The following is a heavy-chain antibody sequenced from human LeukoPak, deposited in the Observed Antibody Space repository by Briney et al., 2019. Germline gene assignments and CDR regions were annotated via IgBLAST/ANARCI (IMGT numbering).Heavy chain of an antibody. J-gene: IGHJ6*03. CDR1: GFTFSSYW. CDR3: ARAVYSSSWSFYYYYYYMDV. D-gene: IGHD6-13*01. V-gene: IGHV3-7*01. CDR2: IKQDGSEK. Sequence: GGSLRLSCAASGFTFSSYWMSWVRQAPGKGLEWVANIKQDGSEKYYVDSVKGRYTISRDNAKNSLYLQMNSLRAEDTAVYYCARAVYSSSWSFYYYYYYMDVWGKGTTVTVSS.